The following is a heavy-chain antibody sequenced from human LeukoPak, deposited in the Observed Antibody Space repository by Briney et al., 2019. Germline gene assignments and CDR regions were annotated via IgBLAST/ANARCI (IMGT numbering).Heavy chain of an antibody. D-gene: IGHD3-3*01. Sequence: GGSLRLSCAASGFTFSNYWMSWVRQAPGKGLEWVANIKPDGSEKYCVDSVKGRFTISRDNAKNSLFLQMNSLRAEDTAVYYCARSGGYYDLREAYWGQGTLVTVSS. CDR1: GFTFSNYW. CDR3: ARSGGYYDLREAY. CDR2: IKPDGSEK. J-gene: IGHJ4*02. V-gene: IGHV3-7*01.